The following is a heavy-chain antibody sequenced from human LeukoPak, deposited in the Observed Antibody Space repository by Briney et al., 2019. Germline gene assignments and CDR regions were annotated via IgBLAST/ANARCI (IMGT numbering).Heavy chain of an antibody. CDR2: INHSGST. CDR1: GVSFSGYY. D-gene: IGHD2-2*01. V-gene: IGHV4-34*01. J-gene: IGHJ4*02. Sequence: SETLSLTCAVYGVSFSGYYWSWIRQPPGKGLEWIGEINHSGSTNYNPSLKSRVTISVDTSKNQFSLKLSSVTAADTAVYYCARRPVVPAAMKGFDYWGQGTLVTVSS. CDR3: ARRPVVPAAMKGFDY.